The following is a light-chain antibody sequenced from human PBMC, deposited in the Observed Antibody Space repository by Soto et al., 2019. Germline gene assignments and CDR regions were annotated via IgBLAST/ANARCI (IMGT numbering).Light chain of an antibody. Sequence: DIQMTQSPSTLSASVGDRVTITCRASQDIGTWLAWYQQKPEKAPKVLIYRASHLESGVQSRFSASGSGTEFSLTINSLQADDFATYYCKQYHIYSWTFGQGTKVDIK. CDR2: RAS. CDR3: KQYHIYSWT. CDR1: QDIGTW. V-gene: IGKV1-5*03. J-gene: IGKJ1*01.